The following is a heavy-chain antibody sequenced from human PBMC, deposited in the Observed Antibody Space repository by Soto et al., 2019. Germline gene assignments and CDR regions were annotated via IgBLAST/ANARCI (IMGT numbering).Heavy chain of an antibody. D-gene: IGHD1-7*01. Sequence: LRLSCAASGFTFSSYSMSWVRQAPGKGLEWVAHITATGGTTYYADSVKGRFTISRDTSRNTLYLHMNSLRAEDTALYYCAKCMQAYWNYDAHHIWGQGTMVTV. V-gene: IGHV3-23*01. J-gene: IGHJ3*02. CDR2: ITATGGTT. CDR3: AKCMQAYWNYDAHHI. CDR1: GFTFSSYS.